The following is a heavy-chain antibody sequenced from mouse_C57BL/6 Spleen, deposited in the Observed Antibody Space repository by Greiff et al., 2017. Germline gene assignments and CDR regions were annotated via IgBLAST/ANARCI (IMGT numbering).Heavy chain of an antibody. CDR1: GFTFSDYY. V-gene: IGHV5-12*01. J-gene: IGHJ4*01. CDR2: ISNGGGST. D-gene: IGHD2-5*01. Sequence: EVKLQESGGGLVQPGGSLKLSCAASGFTFSDYYMYWVRQTPEKRLEWVAYISNGGGSTYYPDTVKGRFTISRDNAKNTLYLQMSRLKSEDTAMYYCARGGSNYKYYAMDYWGQGTSVTVSS. CDR3: ARGGSNYKYYAMDY.